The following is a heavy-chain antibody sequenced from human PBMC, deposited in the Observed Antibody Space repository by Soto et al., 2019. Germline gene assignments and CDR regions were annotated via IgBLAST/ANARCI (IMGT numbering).Heavy chain of an antibody. CDR2: ISSSSSYT. CDR3: ARDLWGYCGVDCYPLDV. V-gene: IGHV3-11*05. CDR1: GFTFSDHH. D-gene: IGHD2-21*02. Sequence: EGSLRLSCAASGFTFSDHHIDWVRQAPGKGLEWVSYISSSSSYTNYADSVKGRFTISRDNAKNSLYLQMNSLRAEDTAVYYCARDLWGYCGVDCYPLDVWGQGTTVTVSS. J-gene: IGHJ6*02.